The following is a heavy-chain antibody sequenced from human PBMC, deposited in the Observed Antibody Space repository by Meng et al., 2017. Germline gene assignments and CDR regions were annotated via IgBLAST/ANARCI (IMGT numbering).Heavy chain of an antibody. V-gene: IGHV3-49*03. CDR2: IRSKAYGGTT. CDR1: GFTFGDYA. CDR3: TRDRSKEIVVVPAVTNLDY. D-gene: IGHD2-2*01. J-gene: IGHJ4*02. Sequence: GGSLRLSCTASGFTFGDYAMSWFRQAPGKGLEWVGFIRSKAYGGTTEYAASVKGRFTISRDDSKSIAYLQMNRLKTEDTAVYYCTRDRSKEIVVVPAVTNLDYWGQGTLVTVSS.